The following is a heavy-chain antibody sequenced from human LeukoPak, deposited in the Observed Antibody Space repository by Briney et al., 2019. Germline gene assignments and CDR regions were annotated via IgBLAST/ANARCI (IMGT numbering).Heavy chain of an antibody. CDR2: ISNSGSTI. D-gene: IGHD6-13*01. Sequence: PGGSLRLSCAASGFAFSDYYMNWIRQAPGKGLEWVSYISNSGSTIYYADSVKGRFTISRDNAKNSLYLQMNSLRAEDTAVYYCAKDHPTSIAAAGTYDYWGQGTLVTVSS. J-gene: IGHJ4*02. CDR3: AKDHPTSIAAAGTYDY. CDR1: GFAFSDYY. V-gene: IGHV3-11*01.